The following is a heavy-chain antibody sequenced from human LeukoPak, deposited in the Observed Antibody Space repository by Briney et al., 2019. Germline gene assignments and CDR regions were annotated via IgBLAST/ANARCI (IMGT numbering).Heavy chain of an antibody. J-gene: IGHJ4*02. V-gene: IGHV3-53*01. CDR2: IYCGGST. D-gene: IGHD3-16*01. CDR1: GFTVSSNY. Sequence: PGGSLRLSCAASGFTVSSNYMSWVRQAPGKGLEWVSVIYCGGSTYYAGSVKGRFTIPRDNTKNTLYLQMNSLRAEDTAVYYCANYDYVWGSSLWGQGTLVTVSS. CDR3: ANYDYVWGSSL.